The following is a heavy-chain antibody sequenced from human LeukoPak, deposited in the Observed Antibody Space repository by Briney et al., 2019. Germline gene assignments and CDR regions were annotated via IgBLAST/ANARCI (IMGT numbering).Heavy chain of an antibody. CDR3: ARPSPGIAVAGTFSPFDP. CDR1: GHTFTGYY. D-gene: IGHD6-19*01. Sequence: ASVKVSCKASGHTFTGYYMHWVRQAPGQGLEWMGWINPNSGGTNYAQKFQGRVTMTRDTSISTAYMELSRLRSDDTAVYYCARPSPGIAVAGTFSPFDPWGQGTLVTVSS. V-gene: IGHV1-2*02. J-gene: IGHJ5*02. CDR2: INPNSGGT.